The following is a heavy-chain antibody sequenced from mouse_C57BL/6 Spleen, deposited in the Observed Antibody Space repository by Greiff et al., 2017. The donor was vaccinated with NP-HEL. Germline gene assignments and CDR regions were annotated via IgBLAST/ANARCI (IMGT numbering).Heavy chain of an antibody. V-gene: IGHV14-3*01. J-gene: IGHJ3*01. CDR1: GFNIKNTY. Sequence: VQLQQSVAELVRPGASVKLSCTASGFNIKNTYMHWVKQRPEQGLEWIGRIDPANGTTKYAPKFQGKATITADTSSNTAYLQLSSLTSEDTAIYYCASPHCYGSSGFAYWGQGTLVTVSA. D-gene: IGHD1-1*01. CDR2: IDPANGTT. CDR3: ASPHCYGSSGFAY.